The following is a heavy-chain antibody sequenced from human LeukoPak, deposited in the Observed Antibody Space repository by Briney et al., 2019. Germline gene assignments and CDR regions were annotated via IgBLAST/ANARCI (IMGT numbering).Heavy chain of an antibody. V-gene: IGHV4-59*01. D-gene: IGHD2-2*01. CDR1: AGYISSYY. Sequence: PSETLSLTCTVSAGYISSYYWSWLRQPPGKGLEWHGYIFNSGSTNYNPSLKSRVTISVDTSKNQFSLKLSSVSAADTAVYFCALGDCSSTSCYAFDYWGQGTLVTVSS. CDR3: ALGDCSSTSCYAFDY. CDR2: IFNSGST. J-gene: IGHJ4*02.